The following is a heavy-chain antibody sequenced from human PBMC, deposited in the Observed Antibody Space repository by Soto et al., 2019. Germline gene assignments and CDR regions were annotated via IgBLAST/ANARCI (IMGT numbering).Heavy chain of an antibody. J-gene: IGHJ6*04. CDR2: INPKSGHT. CDR1: GYTFTNYD. Sequence: QVQLVQSGAEVKKPGASVKVSCKASGYTFTNYDINFVRQAAGQGLEWMGWINPKSGHTGYAQQFQGRVTMSRDNSITTAYMELSSLTSEDTAAYYCARDAAGSPSPLDFCGKGTTVTVSS. CDR3: ARDAAGSPSPLDF. V-gene: IGHV1-8*01.